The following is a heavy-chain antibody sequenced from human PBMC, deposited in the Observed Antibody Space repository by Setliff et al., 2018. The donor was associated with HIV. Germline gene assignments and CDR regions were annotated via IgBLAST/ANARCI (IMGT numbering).Heavy chain of an antibody. CDR1: GDTFTGYT. D-gene: IGHD5-12*01. Sequence: SVKVSCKSSGDTFTGYTITWVRQAPGQGLEWMGGIIPSLGTANYAQRSQGRVTFTADASTSTVYMELSSLRSEDTGMYYCARDAGYSGSAWNYWGQGTLVTVS. CDR2: IIPSLGTA. V-gene: IGHV1-69*13. J-gene: IGHJ4*02. CDR3: ARDAGYSGSAWNY.